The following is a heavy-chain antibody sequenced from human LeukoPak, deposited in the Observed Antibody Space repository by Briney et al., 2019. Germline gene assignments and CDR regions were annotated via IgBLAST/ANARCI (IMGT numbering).Heavy chain of an antibody. J-gene: IGHJ5*02. D-gene: IGHD2-2*01. CDR3: ARGRPDRQLLAWFDL. CDR2: IYNSGST. CDR1: GGSFSTNY. Sequence: SETLSLTCTLSGGSFSTNYWSWIRQPPGKGLEWIGYIYNSGSTNYNPSLKSRVTISVDTAKNQFSLKLSSVTAADTAVYYCARGRPDRQLLAWFDLWGQGTLVTVSS. V-gene: IGHV4-59*01.